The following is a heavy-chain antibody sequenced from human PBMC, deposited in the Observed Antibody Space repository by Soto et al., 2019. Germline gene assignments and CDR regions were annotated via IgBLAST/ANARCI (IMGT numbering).Heavy chain of an antibody. D-gene: IGHD6-19*01. J-gene: IGHJ4*02. CDR3: STSYQWLLSGD. CDR1: GGTFSRYT. V-gene: IGHV1-69*02. Sequence: QVQLVQSGDEVKKPGSSVKVSCKASGGTFSRYTISWVRQAPGQGLEWMGRIIPILGIANYAQKFQGRVTITADKSTSTAYMELSSLRSEDTAVYYFSTSYQWLLSGDWGQGTLVTVSS. CDR2: IIPILGIA.